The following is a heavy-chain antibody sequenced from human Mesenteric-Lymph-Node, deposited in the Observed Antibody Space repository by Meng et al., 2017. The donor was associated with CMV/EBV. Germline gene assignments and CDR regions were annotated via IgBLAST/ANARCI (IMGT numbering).Heavy chain of an antibody. V-gene: IGHV4-34*01. CDR3: ARGSDIPVNNY. CDR2: INHSGVP. Sequence: QLNLQQWGPGRLKPSKPMSLTCAVYGGSFSGYYWSWIRQPPGKGLEWIGEINHSGVPNYNPSLKSRVTISLDRSKNQFSLKLSSVTAEDTAVYYCARGSDIPVNNYWGQGTLVTVYS. CDR1: GGSFSGYY. D-gene: IGHD2-15*01. J-gene: IGHJ4*02.